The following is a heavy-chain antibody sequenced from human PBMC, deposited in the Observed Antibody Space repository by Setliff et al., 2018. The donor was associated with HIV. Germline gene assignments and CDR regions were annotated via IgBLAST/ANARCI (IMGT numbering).Heavy chain of an antibody. Sequence: PGGSLRLSCAASGFTFSSAWMGWVRQAPAKGLEWVANISPDGSATYYVDSVKGRFTISRDNAKNSLYLQLNSLRVEDTAVYYCARDWRSGYDLNFDYWGQGTLVTVSS. V-gene: IGHV3-7*01. CDR2: ISPDGSAT. CDR3: ARDWRSGYDLNFDY. J-gene: IGHJ4*02. D-gene: IGHD5-12*01. CDR1: GFTFSSAW.